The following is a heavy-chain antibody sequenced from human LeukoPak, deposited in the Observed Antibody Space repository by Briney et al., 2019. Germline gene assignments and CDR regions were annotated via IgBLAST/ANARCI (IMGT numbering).Heavy chain of an antibody. CDR2: ISSSSYI. CDR1: GFTFRSYD. D-gene: IGHD6-19*01. V-gene: IGHV3-21*01. J-gene: IGHJ6*03. CDR3: AREGEAVAGIHYYYYMDV. Sequence: RPGGSLRLSCAASGFTFRSYDMNWVRQAPGKGLEWVSSISSSSYIYYADSVKGRFTISRDNAKNSLYLQMNSLRAEDTAVYYCAREGEAVAGIHYYYYMDVWGKGTTVTVSS.